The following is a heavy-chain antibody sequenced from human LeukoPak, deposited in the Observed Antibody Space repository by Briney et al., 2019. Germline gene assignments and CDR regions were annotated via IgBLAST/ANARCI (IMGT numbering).Heavy chain of an antibody. CDR3: ARTGWGSDAFDI. Sequence: ASVKVSCMASGYTFTSYDINWVRQATGQGLEWMGWMNPNSGNTGYAQKFQGRVTMTRNTSISTAYVELSSLRSEDTAVYYCARTGWGSDAFDIWGQGTMVTVSS. CDR2: MNPNSGNT. CDR1: GYTFTSYD. J-gene: IGHJ3*02. V-gene: IGHV1-8*01. D-gene: IGHD7-27*01.